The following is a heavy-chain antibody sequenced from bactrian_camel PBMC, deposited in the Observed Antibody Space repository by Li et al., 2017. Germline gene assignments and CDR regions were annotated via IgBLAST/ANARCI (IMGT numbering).Heavy chain of an antibody. CDR2: INSAGGST. J-gene: IGHJ4*01. D-gene: IGHD2*01. V-gene: IGHV3S31*01. Sequence: DVQLVESGGGLVLPGGSLRLSCATSGFTFSQYSMSWVRQAPGKGLEWVSTINSAGGSTYYADSAKGRFTISRDGSKNTLYLQMNNLKPEDTAIYYCTHEYSADDVACWGEQPEDLGNNFWGQGTQVTVS. CDR3: THEYSADDVACWGEQPEDLGNNF. CDR1: GFTFSQYS.